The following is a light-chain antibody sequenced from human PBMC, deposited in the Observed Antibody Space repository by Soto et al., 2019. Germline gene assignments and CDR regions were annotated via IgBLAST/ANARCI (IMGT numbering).Light chain of an antibody. CDR1: QSVSSSY. CDR3: QQFVSSPLFT. J-gene: IGKJ3*01. V-gene: IGKV3-20*01. Sequence: EIVLTQSPGTLSLCPGERATLSCRASQSVSSSYLAWYQQKPGQAPRLLIYVASSRATGIPDRFSGSGSGTDFTLTISRLEPEAFAVYYCQQFVSSPLFTFGPGTNVDVK. CDR2: VAS.